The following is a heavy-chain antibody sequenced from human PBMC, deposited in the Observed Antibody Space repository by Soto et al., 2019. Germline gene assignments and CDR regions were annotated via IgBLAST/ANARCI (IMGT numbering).Heavy chain of an antibody. V-gene: IGHV3-23*04. J-gene: IGHJ4*02. D-gene: IGHD3-10*01. CDR2: FSGSGGAT. CDR1: GFTFSDYS. CDR3: AKAGGDY. Sequence: EVQLVESGGGLVQPGGSLRLSCAASGFTFSDYSVNWVRQAPGKGLEWVSGFSGSGGATFYADSVKGRFTISRDSSKNTVYLQINRLRVEATAVYYCAKAGGDYWGQGTLVTVSS.